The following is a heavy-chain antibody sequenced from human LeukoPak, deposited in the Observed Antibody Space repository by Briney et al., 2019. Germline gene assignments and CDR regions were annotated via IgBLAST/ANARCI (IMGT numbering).Heavy chain of an antibody. Sequence: SETLSLTCTVSGYSISSGYYWGWIRQPPGKGLEWIGSIYHSGSTYYNPSLKSRVTISVDTSKNQFSLKLSSVTAADTAVYYCARWGTFGGVSWFDPWGQGTLVTVSS. CDR1: GYSISSGYY. D-gene: IGHD3-16*01. CDR3: ARWGTFGGVSWFDP. V-gene: IGHV4-38-2*02. J-gene: IGHJ5*02. CDR2: IYHSGST.